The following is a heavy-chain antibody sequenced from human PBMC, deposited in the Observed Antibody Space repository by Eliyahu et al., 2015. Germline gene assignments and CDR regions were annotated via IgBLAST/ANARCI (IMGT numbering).Heavy chain of an antibody. Sequence: QVQLQQWGAGLLKPSETLSRTCAVSGXSFSGPXXTWXRXPPGKGLEWIXEINHRGXTNYNPSLKSRVTISTDTSKNQFSLKLSSVTAADTAVYYCARSPIITERDFWSGHLRESRRFYFDYWDQGTLVTVSS. CDR3: ARSPIITERDFWSGHLRESRRFYFDY. V-gene: IGHV4-34*01. CDR2: INHRGXT. D-gene: IGHD3-3*01. CDR1: GXSFSGPX. J-gene: IGHJ4*02.